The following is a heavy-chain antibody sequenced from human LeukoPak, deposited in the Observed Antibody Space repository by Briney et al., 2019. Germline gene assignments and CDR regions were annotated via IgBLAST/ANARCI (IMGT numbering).Heavy chain of an antibody. CDR3: ARCITMVRGVISYYFDY. CDR2: ISSSSSTI. Sequence: QPGGSLRLSCAASEFTFSSYNLNWVRQAPGKGMEWVSYISSSSSTIYYADSVKGRFTISRDNAKNSLYLQMNSLRAEDTAVYYCARCITMVRGVISYYFDYWGQGTLVTVSS. D-gene: IGHD3-10*01. J-gene: IGHJ4*02. CDR1: EFTFSSYN. V-gene: IGHV3-48*01.